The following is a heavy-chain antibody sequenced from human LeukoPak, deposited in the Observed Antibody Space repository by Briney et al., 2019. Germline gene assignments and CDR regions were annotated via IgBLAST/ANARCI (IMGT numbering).Heavy chain of an antibody. CDR2: INHSGST. D-gene: IGHD5-18*01. Sequence: NPSETLSLTCAVYGGSFSGYYWSWIRQPPGKGLGWLGEINHSGSTNYNPSLKSRVTISVDTSKNQFSLKLSSVTAADTAVYYCARARKYSYGPWSYWGQGTLVTVSS. V-gene: IGHV4-34*01. CDR3: ARARKYSYGPWSY. J-gene: IGHJ4*02. CDR1: GGSFSGYY.